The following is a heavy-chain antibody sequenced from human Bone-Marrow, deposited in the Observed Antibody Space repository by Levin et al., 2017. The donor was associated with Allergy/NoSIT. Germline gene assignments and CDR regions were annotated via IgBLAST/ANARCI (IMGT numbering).Heavy chain of an antibody. CDR1: GFNFASYG. V-gene: IGHV3-23*01. D-gene: IGHD2-15*01. CDR2: ISGNGDST. J-gene: IGHJ5*02. CDR3: AKHDRGYCSAGRCYSEWFHP. Sequence: GGSLRLSCAGSGFNFASYGMSWVRQAPGKGLEWVSGISGNGDSTYYADFVKGRFTMSRENSQKMVYLQMNSLRAGDTAVYYCAKHDRGYCSAGRCYSEWFHPWGRGTLVTVSS.